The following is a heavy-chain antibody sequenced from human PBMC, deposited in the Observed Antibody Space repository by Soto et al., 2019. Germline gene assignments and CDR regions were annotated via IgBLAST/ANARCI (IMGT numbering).Heavy chain of an antibody. V-gene: IGHV1-18*01. CDR3: ASVPAYSTRWSSDSWFDP. CDR1: GYTFTNYG. Sequence: QVLLVQSGAAVKTPGASVKISCQASGYTFTNYGITWVRQTPGQGFEWMAWINPYNGNTNYAQKLQGRVTITTDTYTSTVYMEQRSLRSDDTAVYYCASVPAYSTRWSSDSWFDPWGQGTLVTVSS. D-gene: IGHD6-13*01. J-gene: IGHJ5*02. CDR2: INPYNGNT.